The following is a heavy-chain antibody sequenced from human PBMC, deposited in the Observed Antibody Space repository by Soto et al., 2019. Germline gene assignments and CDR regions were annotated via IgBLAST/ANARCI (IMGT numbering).Heavy chain of an antibody. Sequence: QIQLVQSGAEVRKPGASVMVSCKASGYIFTSYGMSWVRQAPGQGLEWMGWITAYNGNTNYAQRVQGRITMTTDISTGTAYMELRSLTSDDTAVYYCARGGVGDTSGWFDPWGQGTLVTVSS. CDR1: GYIFTSYG. CDR3: ARGGVGDTSGWFDP. J-gene: IGHJ5*02. V-gene: IGHV1-18*01. D-gene: IGHD1-26*01. CDR2: ITAYNGNT.